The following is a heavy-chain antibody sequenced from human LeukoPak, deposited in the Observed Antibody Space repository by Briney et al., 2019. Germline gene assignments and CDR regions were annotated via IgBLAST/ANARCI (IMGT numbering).Heavy chain of an antibody. J-gene: IGHJ5*02. D-gene: IGHD1-1*01. V-gene: IGHV4-61*02. CDR2: FYTSGST. CDR1: GGSISSGTYY. CDR3: AREEYNWNDVGWFDP. Sequence: SQTLSLTCTVSGGSISSGTYYWNWIWQPAGKGLEWIGRFYTSGSTNYNPSLKSRLTISLHTSKNQFSLKLSSVTAADTAVYYCAREEYNWNDVGWFDPWGQGTLVTVSS.